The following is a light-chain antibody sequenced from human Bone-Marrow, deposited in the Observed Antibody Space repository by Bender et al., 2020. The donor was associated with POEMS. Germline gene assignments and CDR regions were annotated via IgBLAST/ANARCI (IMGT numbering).Light chain of an antibody. Sequence: QSALTQPPSASGSPGQSVTISCTGTSSDVGGYNYVSWYQEHPGKAPKLMIYEVNKRPSGVSDRFSGSKSGNTASLTIFGLQAEDEADYYCCSYAGSSLKVFGGGTKLTVL. V-gene: IGLV2-8*01. CDR1: SSDVGGYNY. CDR2: EVN. CDR3: CSYAGSSLKV. J-gene: IGLJ2*01.